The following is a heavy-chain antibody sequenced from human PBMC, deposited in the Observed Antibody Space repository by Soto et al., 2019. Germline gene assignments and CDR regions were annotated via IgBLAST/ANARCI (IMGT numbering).Heavy chain of an antibody. J-gene: IGHJ5*02. V-gene: IGHV2-5*02. CDR3: AHNGVWLNWFDP. D-gene: IGHD3-22*01. CDR2: IYWDDDK. Sequence: QITLKESGPTLVKPTQTLTLTCTFSGFSLSTSGVGVGSIRQPPGKALEWLALIYWDDDKRYSPSLKSRLTITKDTSKNQVVLTMTNMDPVATATYYCAHNGVWLNWFDPWGQGTLVTVSS. CDR1: GFSLSTSGVG.